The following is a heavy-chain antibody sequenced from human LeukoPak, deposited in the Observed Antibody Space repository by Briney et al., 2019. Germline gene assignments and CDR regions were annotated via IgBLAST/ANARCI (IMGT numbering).Heavy chain of an antibody. CDR2: IYYSGST. CDR3: ARGGSGWWEEDY. Sequence: SETLSLTCTVSGGSISSYYWSWIRQPPGKGLEWIGYIYYSGSTNYNPSLKSRVTISVDTSKNQFSLKLSSVTAADTAVYYCARGGSGWWEEDYWGQGTLVTVSS. CDR1: GGSISSYY. D-gene: IGHD6-19*01. J-gene: IGHJ4*02. V-gene: IGHV4-59*01.